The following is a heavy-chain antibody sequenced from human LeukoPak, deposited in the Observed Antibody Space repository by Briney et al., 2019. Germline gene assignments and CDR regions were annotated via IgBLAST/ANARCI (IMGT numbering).Heavy chain of an antibody. Sequence: QLWGSLRLSCAASGFTFSNYWMHWVRQAPGKGLEWVSRINERATIISYADSVKGRFTISRENARNTLYLQMNSLTAEDTAVYYCVRDLILVWTPGDDFDHWGQGTLVTVSS. CDR2: INERATII. D-gene: IGHD3-16*01. CDR1: GFTFSNYW. V-gene: IGHV3-74*01. CDR3: VRDLILVWTPGDDFDH. J-gene: IGHJ4*02.